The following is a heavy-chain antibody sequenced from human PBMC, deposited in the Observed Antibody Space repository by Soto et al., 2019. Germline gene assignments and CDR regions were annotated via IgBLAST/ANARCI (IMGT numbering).Heavy chain of an antibody. J-gene: IGHJ4*02. CDR2: TYYNGDT. Sequence: ETLSLTCTVSDDSFRGAEYYWSWIRQPLGKGPEWIGYTYYNGDTKYNPALRSRVTMSEDTSKNQFSLRLSSVTAADTAVYFCARGPAYIDGWRTFDLWGRGILVTVSS. V-gene: IGHV4-61*08. CDR1: DDSFRGAEYY. CDR3: ARGPAYIDGWRTFDL. D-gene: IGHD6-19*01.